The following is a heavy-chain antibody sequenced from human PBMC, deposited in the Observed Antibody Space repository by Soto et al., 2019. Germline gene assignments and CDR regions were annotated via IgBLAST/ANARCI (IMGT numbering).Heavy chain of an antibody. CDR1: GFTFSSYA. J-gene: IGHJ6*02. CDR3: ASNEGSLSGSYYFYYYGMDV. CDR2: ISYDGSNK. Sequence: PGGSLRLSCAASGFTFSSYAMHWVRQAPGKGLEWVAVISYDGSNKYYADSVKGRFTISRDNSKNTLYLQMSSLRAEDTAVYYCASNEGSLSGSYYFYYYGMDVWGQGTTVTVSS. V-gene: IGHV3-30-3*01. D-gene: IGHD3-10*01.